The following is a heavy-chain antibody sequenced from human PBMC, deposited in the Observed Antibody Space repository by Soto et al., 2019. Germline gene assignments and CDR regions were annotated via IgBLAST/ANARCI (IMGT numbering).Heavy chain of an antibody. Sequence: GGSLRLSCAASGFTFSSYAMSWVRQAPGKGLEWVSAISGSGGSTYYADSVKGRFTISRDNSKNTLYLQMNSLRAEDTAVYYCVIGLDGTTVTTFDDWGPGILVTVFS. J-gene: IGHJ4*02. V-gene: IGHV3-23*01. D-gene: IGHD4-4*01. CDR3: VIGLDGTTVTTFDD. CDR2: ISGSGGST. CDR1: GFTFSSYA.